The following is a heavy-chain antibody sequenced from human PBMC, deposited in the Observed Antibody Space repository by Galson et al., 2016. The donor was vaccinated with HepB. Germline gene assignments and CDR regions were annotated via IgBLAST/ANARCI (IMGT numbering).Heavy chain of an antibody. CDR2: INPSSGTT. Sequence: SVKVSCKASGYTFTNYFLHWVRQGPGQGLEWMGVINPSSGTTTYAQRFEDRVTVIRDTSTSTVSMELSSLTSEDTAVYFCARVMPPGTGFWSEYYFDNWGQGTLVTVSS. CDR3: ARVMPPGTGFWSEYYFDN. V-gene: IGHV1-46*01. J-gene: IGHJ4*02. D-gene: IGHD3-3*01. CDR1: GYTFTNYF.